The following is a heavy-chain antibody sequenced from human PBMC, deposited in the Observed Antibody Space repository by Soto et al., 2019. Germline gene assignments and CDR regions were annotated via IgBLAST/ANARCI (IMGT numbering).Heavy chain of an antibody. CDR1: GFTFTNFA. D-gene: IGHD3-22*01. Sequence: PGGSLRLSCAASGFTFTNFAMSWVRQAPGKWLEWVSGVSGTGGGTYYADSVKGLFTISRDNSKNTLYLQMNSLRPEDSAVYYCAKEIAKYYYSDSGTYFEAWGRGTLVTVSS. CDR3: AKEIAKYYYSDSGTYFEA. V-gene: IGHV3-23*01. CDR2: VSGTGGGT. J-gene: IGHJ4*02.